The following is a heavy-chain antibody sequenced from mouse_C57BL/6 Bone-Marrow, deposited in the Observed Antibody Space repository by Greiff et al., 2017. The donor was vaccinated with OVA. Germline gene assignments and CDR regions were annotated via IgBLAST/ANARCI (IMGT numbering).Heavy chain of an antibody. D-gene: IGHD2-3*01. V-gene: IGHV14-1*01. J-gene: IGHJ2*01. CDR3: TPDGYYIYCDY. CDR1: GFTITDYY. Sequence: EVQLQQSGAELVRPGASVKLSCTASGFTITDYYMHWVKQRPEQGLEWIGRIDPEDGDTESAPKLQGKATMTADTASNTAYLQLSSLTSEDTAFYYCTPDGYYIYCDYWGQGTTLTVSS. CDR2: IDPEDGDT.